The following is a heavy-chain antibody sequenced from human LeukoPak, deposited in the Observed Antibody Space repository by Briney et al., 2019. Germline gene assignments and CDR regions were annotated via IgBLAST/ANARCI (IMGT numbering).Heavy chain of an antibody. CDR1: GFTFSNAW. Sequence: PGGSLRRSCAASGFTFSNAWMSWVRQAPGKGLEWVGRIKSKTDGGTTDYAAPVKGRFTISRDDSKNTLYLQMNSLKTEDTAVYYCTATYYGSGRHYYYMDVWGKGTTVTVSS. V-gene: IGHV3-15*01. J-gene: IGHJ6*03. CDR3: TATYYGSGRHYYYMDV. D-gene: IGHD3-10*01. CDR2: IKSKTDGGTT.